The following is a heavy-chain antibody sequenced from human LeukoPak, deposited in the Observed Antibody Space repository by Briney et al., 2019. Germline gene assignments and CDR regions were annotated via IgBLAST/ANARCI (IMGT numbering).Heavy chain of an antibody. D-gene: IGHD5-12*01. CDR3: ARVEKNIVATIRWAYFDY. J-gene: IGHJ4*02. CDR2: IIPIFGTA. Sequence: SVKVSCKASGGTFSSYAISWVRQAPGQGLEWMGGIIPIFGTANYAQKFQGRVTITADESTSTAYMELSSLRSEDTAVYYCARVEKNIVATIRWAYFDYWGQGTLVTVSS. CDR1: GGTFSSYA. V-gene: IGHV1-69*13.